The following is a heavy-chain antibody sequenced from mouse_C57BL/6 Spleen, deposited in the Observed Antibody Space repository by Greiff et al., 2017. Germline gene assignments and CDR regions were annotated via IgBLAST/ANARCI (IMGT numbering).Heavy chain of an antibody. J-gene: IGHJ2*01. CDR2: IDPSDSYT. CDR3: ARGITTVVGFPFDY. V-gene: IGHV1-59*01. CDR1: GYTFTSYW. Sequence: QVQLQQPGAELVRPGTSVKLSCKASGYTFTSYWMHWVKQRPGQGLEWIGVIDPSDSYTNYNQKFKGKATLTVDTSSSTAYMQLSSLTSEDSAVHYCARGITTVVGFPFDYWGQGTTLTVSS. D-gene: IGHD1-1*01.